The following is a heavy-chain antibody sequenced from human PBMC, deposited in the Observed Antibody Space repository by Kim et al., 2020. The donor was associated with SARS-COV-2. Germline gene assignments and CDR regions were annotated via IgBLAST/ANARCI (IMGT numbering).Heavy chain of an antibody. Sequence: GGSLRLSCAASGFTFSSYAMSWVRQAPGKGLEWVSAISGSGGSTYYADSGKGRFTISRDNSKNTLYLQMNSLRAEDTAVYYCSKGFEGGSYYVGAVDYWGQGTLVTVSS. J-gene: IGHJ4*02. CDR1: GFTFSSYA. CDR3: SKGFEGGSYYVGAVDY. D-gene: IGHD1-26*01. V-gene: IGHV3-23*01. CDR2: ISGSGGST.